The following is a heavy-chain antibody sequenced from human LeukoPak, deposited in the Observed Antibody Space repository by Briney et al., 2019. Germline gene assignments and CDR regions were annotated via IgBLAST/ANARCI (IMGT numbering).Heavy chain of an antibody. V-gene: IGHV3-30*18. Sequence: PGGSLRLSCAVSGFVFSNSDMYWVRQAPGKGPDWVAFISYDGSKRYYGDSVRGRFTITRDNSRNTVYLQMNSLRTEDTAVYYCAKESPDYGDQWGGYSWFDPWGQGTPVIVSS. CDR1: GFVFSNSD. J-gene: IGHJ5*02. CDR2: ISYDGSKR. CDR3: AKESPDYGDQWGGYSWFDP. D-gene: IGHD4/OR15-4a*01.